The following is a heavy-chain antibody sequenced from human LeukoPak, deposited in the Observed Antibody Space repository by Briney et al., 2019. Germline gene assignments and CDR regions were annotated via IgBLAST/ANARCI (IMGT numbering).Heavy chain of an antibody. V-gene: IGHV3-15*01. J-gene: IGHJ4*02. CDR3: TTDEVGATNRY. Sequence: GGSLRPSCAASGFTFSNAWMSWVRQAPGKGLEWVGRIKSKTDGGTTDYAAPVKGRFTISRDDSKNTLYLQMNSLKTEDTAVYYCTTDEVGATNRYWGQGTLVTVSS. CDR1: GFTFSNAW. CDR2: IKSKTDGGTT. D-gene: IGHD1-26*01.